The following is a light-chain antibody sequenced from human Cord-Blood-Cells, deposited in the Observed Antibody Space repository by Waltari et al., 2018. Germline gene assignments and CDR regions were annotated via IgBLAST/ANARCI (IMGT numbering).Light chain of an antibody. V-gene: IGKV1-12*01. CDR2: AAS. Sequence: DIQMTQSPSDVSASVGDRVTITFPESQGISSWLTWYQQKAGKDPKLLVYAASSLQSGVPSRCSGSGAGTDFTLTISSLQPEDFATYYCQQANSFPLTFGGGTKVEIK. CDR3: QQANSFPLT. J-gene: IGKJ4*02. CDR1: QGISSW.